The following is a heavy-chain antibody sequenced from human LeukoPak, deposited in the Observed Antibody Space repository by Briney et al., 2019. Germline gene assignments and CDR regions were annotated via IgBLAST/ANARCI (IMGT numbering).Heavy chain of an antibody. D-gene: IGHD1-26*01. CDR2: ISGSGGTT. Sequence: GGSLRLSCAASGFTFSSYAMSWVRQAPGKGLEWVSGISGSGGTTYYADSVKGRFTISRDNSKNTLYLQMNSLRAEDTAVYYCASPPLFSGSSNYWGQGTLVTVSS. CDR1: GFTFSSYA. J-gene: IGHJ4*02. CDR3: ASPPLFSGSSNY. V-gene: IGHV3-23*01.